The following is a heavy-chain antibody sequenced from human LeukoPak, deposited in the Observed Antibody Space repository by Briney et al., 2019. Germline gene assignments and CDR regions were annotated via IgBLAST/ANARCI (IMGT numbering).Heavy chain of an antibody. CDR1: GYSISSGYY. CDR2: ISWNSGSK. J-gene: IGHJ4*02. D-gene: IGHD6-19*01. Sequence: LSLTCTVSGYSISSGYYWGWIRQPPGKGLEWVSGISWNSGSKGYAGSVKGRFTISRDNAKNSLYLQMNSLRSEDTALYYCAKDNIRIVVAGTIDYWGQGTLVTVSS. CDR3: AKDNIRIVVAGTIDY. V-gene: IGHV3-9*01.